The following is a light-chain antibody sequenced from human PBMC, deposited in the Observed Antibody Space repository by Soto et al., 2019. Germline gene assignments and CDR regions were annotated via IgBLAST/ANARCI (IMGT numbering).Light chain of an antibody. Sequence: SLLTQPPSASGSPGQSVTISCAGTSSDVGGYNYVSSYQQYPGKVPTVIIYEVSEPPSGVPDRFSGSKSGNTAFLTVSGLQAEDEADYYCLSYADTAYVFGTGTKVTVL. CDR1: SSDVGGYNY. CDR2: EVS. CDR3: LSYADTAYV. V-gene: IGLV2-8*01. J-gene: IGLJ1*01.